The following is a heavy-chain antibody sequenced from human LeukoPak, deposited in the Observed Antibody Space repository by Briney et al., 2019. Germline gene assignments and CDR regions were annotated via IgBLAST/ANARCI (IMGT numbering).Heavy chain of an antibody. J-gene: IGHJ5*02. D-gene: IGHD6-13*01. CDR3: ARYSSTWIPATGWFDP. CDR2: IYYSGST. Sequence: SETLSLTCTVSGGSISISSYYWSWIRQPPGKGLEWIGYIYYSGSTNYNPSLKSRVTISVDTSKNQFSLKLSSVTAADTAVYYCARYSSTWIPATGWFDPWGQGTLVTVSS. V-gene: IGHV4-61*05. CDR1: GGSISISSYY.